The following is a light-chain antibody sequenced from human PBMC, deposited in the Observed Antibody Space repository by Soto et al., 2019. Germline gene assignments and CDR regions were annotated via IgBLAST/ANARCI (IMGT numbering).Light chain of an antibody. V-gene: IGKV1-9*01. CDR1: QVISTS. Sequence: DIQMTQSPSSLSASVGDRVTITFLASQVISTSLAWYQVKPGKAPKLLIYAASTLESGVPSRFSATVSGTEFSLTITSLQPEDFATYYCQQLFDSPITFGQGTRLEI. J-gene: IGKJ5*01. CDR2: AAS. CDR3: QQLFDSPIT.